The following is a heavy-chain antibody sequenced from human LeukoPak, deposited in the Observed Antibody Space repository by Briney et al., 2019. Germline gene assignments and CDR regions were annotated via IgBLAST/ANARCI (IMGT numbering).Heavy chain of an antibody. CDR3: ATDANYYYDSSGYYYDFDC. CDR2: IISIFGTA. J-gene: IGHJ4*02. V-gene: IGHV1-69*13. CDR1: GGTFSSYA. D-gene: IGHD3-22*01. Sequence: ASVKVSCKASGGTFSSYAISWVRQAPGQGLEWMGGIISIFGTANYAQKIQYRVTINANDTTSTDNTKLSSLRYENAAVYYCATDANYYYDSSGYYYDFDCRGKVTLVT.